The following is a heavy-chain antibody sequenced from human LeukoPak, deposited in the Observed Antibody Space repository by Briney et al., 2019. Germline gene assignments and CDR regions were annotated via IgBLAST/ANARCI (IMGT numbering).Heavy chain of an antibody. J-gene: IGHJ3*02. V-gene: IGHV3-21*04. Sequence: PGGSLRLSCAASGFTFSNYAMSWVRQAPGKGLEWVSSISSSSSYIYYADSVKGRFTISRDNAKNSLYLQMNSLRAEDTALYYCAREYSSFAAFDIWGQGTMVTVSS. D-gene: IGHD6-6*01. CDR3: AREYSSFAAFDI. CDR2: ISSSSSYI. CDR1: GFTFSNYA.